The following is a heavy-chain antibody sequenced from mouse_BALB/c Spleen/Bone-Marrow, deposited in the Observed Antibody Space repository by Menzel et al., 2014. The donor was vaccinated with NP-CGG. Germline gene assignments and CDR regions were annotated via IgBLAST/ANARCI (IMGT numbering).Heavy chain of an antibody. J-gene: IGHJ2*01. CDR1: GFTFTDYY. CDR3: ARDKGRVFFDY. CDR2: IRNKANGYTT. Sequence: EVQGVESGGDLVQPGGSLRLSCATSGFTFTDYYMNWVRQPPGKALEWLGSIRNKANGYTTEYSASVKSRFTISRDNSQNILYLQMNTLRADDSATYYCARDKGRVFFDYWGQGTTLTVSS. V-gene: IGHV7-3*02.